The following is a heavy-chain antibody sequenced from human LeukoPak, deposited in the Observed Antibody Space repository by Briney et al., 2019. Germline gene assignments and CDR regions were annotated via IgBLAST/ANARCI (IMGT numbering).Heavy chain of an antibody. Sequence: PGGSLRLSCAASGFTFSRYDMHWVRQVTGKGLEWVSAIGKVGDTYYSGSVKGRFTISRENAKNSLYLQMNNLRAGDTAVYYCAREMTTVTYDGSNVWGQGTMVTVSS. J-gene: IGHJ3*01. CDR1: GFTFSRYD. CDR2: IGKVGDT. D-gene: IGHD4-17*01. CDR3: AREMTTVTYDGSNV. V-gene: IGHV3-13*04.